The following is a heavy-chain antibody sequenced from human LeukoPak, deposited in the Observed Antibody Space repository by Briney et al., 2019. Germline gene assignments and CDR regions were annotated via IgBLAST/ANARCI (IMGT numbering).Heavy chain of an antibody. CDR2: VFGSGGSA. Sequence: GGSLRLSCAASGFTFNNYAMYWVRQASGKGLEWVAGVFGSGGSAHYTDSVKGRFTIFRDNSKNTVYLQMNSLRAEDTAVYYCGKTTVGYSSGRYPGWPVDYWGQGTLVTVSS. CDR1: GFTFNNYA. V-gene: IGHV3-23*01. CDR3: GKTTVGYSSGRYPGWPVDY. J-gene: IGHJ4*02. D-gene: IGHD6-19*01.